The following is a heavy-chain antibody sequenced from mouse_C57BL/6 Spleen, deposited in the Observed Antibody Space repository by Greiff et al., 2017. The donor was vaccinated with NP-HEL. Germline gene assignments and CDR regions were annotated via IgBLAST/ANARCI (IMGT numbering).Heavy chain of an antibody. V-gene: IGHV1-15*01. CDR3: TREELTGSFDY. Sequence: VHLVESGAELVRPGASVTLSCKASGYTFTDYEMHWVKQTPVHGLEWIGAIDPETGGTAYNQKFKGKAILTADKSSSTAYMELRSLTSEDSAVYYCTREELTGSFDYWGQGTTLTVSS. CDR2: IDPETGGT. D-gene: IGHD4-1*01. J-gene: IGHJ2*01. CDR1: GYTFTDYE.